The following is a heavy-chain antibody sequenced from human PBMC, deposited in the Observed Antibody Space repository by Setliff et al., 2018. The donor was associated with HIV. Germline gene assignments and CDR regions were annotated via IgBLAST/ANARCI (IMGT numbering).Heavy chain of an antibody. CDR1: GDSITRSTYY. J-gene: IGHJ4*03. D-gene: IGHD2-15*01. Sequence: SETLSLTCTVSGDSITRSTYYWGWIRQPPGKGLQWIGSIHYTGNTYSNPSLKSRVTISVDASKNQISLKLTSVTAADTAIYFCAREADGIDYWGQGTMVTVSS. V-gene: IGHV4-39*02. CDR3: AREADGIDY. CDR2: IHYTGNT.